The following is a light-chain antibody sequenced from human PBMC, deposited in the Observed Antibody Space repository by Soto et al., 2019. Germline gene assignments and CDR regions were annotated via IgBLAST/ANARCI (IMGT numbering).Light chain of an antibody. Sequence: IQMTQSPSSLSASVGDRVTITCRASQDIRKDLAWYQQKPGKAPQILIYGASTLQTGVASRFSGSGSGTDFTFTISSLQPEDIATYYCQQYDNLPPMYTFGQGTKVDIK. J-gene: IGKJ2*01. V-gene: IGKV1-33*01. CDR3: QQYDNLPPMYT. CDR2: GAS. CDR1: QDIRKD.